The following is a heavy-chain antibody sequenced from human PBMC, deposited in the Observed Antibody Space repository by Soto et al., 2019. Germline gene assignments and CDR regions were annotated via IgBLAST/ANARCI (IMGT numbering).Heavy chain of an antibody. D-gene: IGHD2-2*01. CDR3: VRESYPAKAFEI. CDR1: GFTFSNYN. J-gene: IGHJ3*02. CDR2: IRSRSIDM. V-gene: IGHV3-21*01. Sequence: EVQLVESGGGLVKPGESLRLSCAASGFTFSNYNINWVRQAPGKGLEWVSSIRSRSIDMYYADSVKGRFTISRDDAKNSLSLQMNGLRAEDTAVYFCVRESYPAKAFEIWVQGTMVTVSS.